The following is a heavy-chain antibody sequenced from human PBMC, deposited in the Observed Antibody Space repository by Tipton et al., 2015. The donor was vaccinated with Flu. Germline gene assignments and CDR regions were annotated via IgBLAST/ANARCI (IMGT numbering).Heavy chain of an antibody. CDR1: SGSIRSTNYF. CDR3: ARLSYYDVDLKNFYFDY. V-gene: IGHV4-39*01. Sequence: LVKPTETLPLTCTVSSGSIRSTNYFCAWIRQPPGKRLELIGSIYPSGTTYYNPSLKSRVTISVDTSKSQFSLKLRSVTAADTAVYYCARLSYYDVDLKNFYFDYWGQGALVTVSS. CDR2: IYPSGTT. J-gene: IGHJ4*02. D-gene: IGHD3-10*02.